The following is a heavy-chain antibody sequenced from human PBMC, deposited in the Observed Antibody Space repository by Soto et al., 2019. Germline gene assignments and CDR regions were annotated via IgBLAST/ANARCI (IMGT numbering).Heavy chain of an antibody. CDR1: SFSISSGYY. Sequence: KPSETLSLTCAVSSFSISSGYYWGWVRQPPGKGLEWIGSIYYSGSTYYNPFLKSRVTISVDTSKNQFSLKLSSVTAADTAVYYCARSLAYCGGDCSEGYFQHWGQGTLVTVSS. CDR3: ARSLAYCGGDCSEGYFQH. CDR2: IYYSGST. D-gene: IGHD2-21*02. V-gene: IGHV4-38-2*01. J-gene: IGHJ1*01.